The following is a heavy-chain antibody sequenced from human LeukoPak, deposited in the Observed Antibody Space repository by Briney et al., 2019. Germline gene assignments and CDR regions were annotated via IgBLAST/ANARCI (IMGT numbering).Heavy chain of an antibody. V-gene: IGHV4-59*12. J-gene: IGHJ4*02. Sequence: SETLSLTCTVSGGSINSYYWSWIRQPPGKGLEWIGSIYYSGSTYYNPSLKSRVTISVDTSKNQFSLKLSSVTAADTAVYYCARETPYGSGSYPFDYWGQGILVTVSS. CDR2: IYYSGST. CDR1: GGSINSYY. CDR3: ARETPYGSGSYPFDY. D-gene: IGHD3-10*01.